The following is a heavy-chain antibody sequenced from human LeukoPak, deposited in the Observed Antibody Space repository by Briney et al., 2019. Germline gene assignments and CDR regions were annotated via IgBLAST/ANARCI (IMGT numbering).Heavy chain of an antibody. Sequence: ASVKVSCKASGYTFTSYGISWVRQAPGQGREWMGWISAYNGNTNYAQKLQGRVTMTTDTSTSTAYMELRSMRSDDTAVYYCARMYYYGSGSYYAFDYWGQGTLVTVSS. CDR2: ISAYNGNT. CDR1: GYTFTSYG. V-gene: IGHV1-18*01. D-gene: IGHD3-10*01. CDR3: ARMYYYGSGSYYAFDY. J-gene: IGHJ4*02.